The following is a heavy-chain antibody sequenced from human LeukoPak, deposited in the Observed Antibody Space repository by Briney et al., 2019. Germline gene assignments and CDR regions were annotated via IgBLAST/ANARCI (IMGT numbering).Heavy chain of an antibody. J-gene: IGHJ4*02. Sequence: GGSLRLSCAASGFTFSSYSMSWVRQAPGKGLEWVSYISSSSSTIYYADSVKGRFTIPRDNAKNSLYLQMNSLRAEDTAVYYCARDYHPGCFDYWGQGTLVTVSS. CDR3: ARDYHPGCFDY. CDR1: GFTFSSYS. D-gene: IGHD1-14*01. V-gene: IGHV3-48*01. CDR2: ISSSSSTI.